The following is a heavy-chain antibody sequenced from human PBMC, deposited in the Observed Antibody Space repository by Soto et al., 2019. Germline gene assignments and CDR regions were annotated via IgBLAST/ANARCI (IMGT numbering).Heavy chain of an antibody. V-gene: IGHV4-34*01. CDR2: INHSGST. CDR3: ARGDPNYGDYDFDY. CDR1: GGSFSGYY. Sequence: QVQLQQWGAGLLKPSETLSLTCAVYGGSFSGYYWSWIRPPPGKGLEWIGEINHSGSTNYNPSLKSRVTISVDTSKNQFSLKLSSVTAADTAVYYCARGDPNYGDYDFDYWGQGTLVTVSS. J-gene: IGHJ4*02. D-gene: IGHD4-17*01.